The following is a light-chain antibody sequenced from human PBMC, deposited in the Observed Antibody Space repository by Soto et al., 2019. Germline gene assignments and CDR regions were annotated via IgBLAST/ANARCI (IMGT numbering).Light chain of an antibody. CDR1: QSVSSY. Sequence: EIVMTQSPATLSVCPGERATLSCRASQSVSSYLAWYQQKPGQAPRLLIYDASNRATGIPARFSGSGSGTDFTLTISSLEPEDLAVYYCQQRSNWPPITFGQGTRLEI. CDR2: DAS. J-gene: IGKJ5*01. CDR3: QQRSNWPPIT. V-gene: IGKV3-11*01.